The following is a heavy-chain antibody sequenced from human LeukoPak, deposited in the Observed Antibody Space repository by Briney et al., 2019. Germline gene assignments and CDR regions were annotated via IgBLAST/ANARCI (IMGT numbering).Heavy chain of an antibody. CDR3: ARGSKRYGSGTRPSWFDP. CDR2: IYYSGST. J-gene: IGHJ5*02. Sequence: PSETLSLTCTVSGGSISSYYWSWIRQPPGKGLEWIGYIYYSGSTNYNPSLKSRVTISVDTSKNQFSLKLSSVTAADTAVYYCARGSKRYGSGTRPSWFDPWGQGTLVTVSS. CDR1: GGSISSYY. V-gene: IGHV4-59*12. D-gene: IGHD3-10*01.